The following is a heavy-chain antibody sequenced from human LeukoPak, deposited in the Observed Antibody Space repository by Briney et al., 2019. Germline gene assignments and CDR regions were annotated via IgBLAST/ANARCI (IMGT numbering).Heavy chain of an antibody. J-gene: IGHJ3*02. CDR1: GFTVSSNY. D-gene: IGHD1/OR15-1a*01. CDR3: ARNRPSDAFDI. V-gene: IGHV3-53*01. Sequence: GGSLRLSCAASGFTVSSNYMSWVRQAPGKGLEWVSVIYSGGSTYYADSVKGRFTISRDSSKNTLYLQMNSLRAEDTAVYYCARNRPSDAFDIWGQGTMVTVSS. CDR2: IYSGGST.